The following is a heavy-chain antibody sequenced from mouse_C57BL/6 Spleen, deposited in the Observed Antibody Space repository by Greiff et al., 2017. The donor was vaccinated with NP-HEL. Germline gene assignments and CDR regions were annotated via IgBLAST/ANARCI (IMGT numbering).Heavy chain of an antibody. CDR2: IDPETGGT. CDR3: TRGRGGYAMDY. V-gene: IGHV1-15*01. J-gene: IGHJ4*01. CDR1: GYTFTDYE. Sequence: QVQLKESGAELVRPGASVTLSCKASGYTFTDYEMHWVKQTPVHGLEWIGAIDPETGGTAYNQKFKGKAILTADKSSSTAYMELRSLTSEDSAVYYCTRGRGGYAMDYWGQGTSVTVSS.